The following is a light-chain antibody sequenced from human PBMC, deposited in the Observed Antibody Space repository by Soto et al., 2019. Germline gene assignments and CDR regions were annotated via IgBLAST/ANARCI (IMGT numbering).Light chain of an antibody. V-gene: IGKV3-20*01. J-gene: IGKJ1*01. CDR2: GIS. CDR1: QSVSSY. Sequence: IGLTQSPATLSLSPGERATLSCRASQSVSSYLAWYQQKPGQAPRLLMYGISRRATGIPDRFSGSGSGTDFTLTITRLEPEDFAVYYCQQYVTSSPRTFGQGTKVDIK. CDR3: QQYVTSSPRT.